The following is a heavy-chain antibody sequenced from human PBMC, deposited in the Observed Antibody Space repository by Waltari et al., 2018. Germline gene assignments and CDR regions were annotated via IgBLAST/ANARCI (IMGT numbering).Heavy chain of an antibody. Sequence: VQLQESGPGLVKPSETLSLTCTVSGGSISSYYWSWIRQPPGKGLEWIGYIYYSGSTNYNPSLKSRVTISVDTSKNQFSLKLSSVTAADTAVYYCARDREGATTFLDYWGQGTTVTVSS. D-gene: IGHD1-26*01. CDR3: ARDREGATTFLDY. V-gene: IGHV4-59*01. J-gene: IGHJ4*03. CDR1: GGSISSYY. CDR2: IYYSGST.